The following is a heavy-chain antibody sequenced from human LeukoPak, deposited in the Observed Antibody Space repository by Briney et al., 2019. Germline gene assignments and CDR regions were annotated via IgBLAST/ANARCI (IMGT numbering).Heavy chain of an antibody. CDR1: GFTFSSYS. V-gene: IGHV3-21*01. CDR2: ISSSSSYI. D-gene: IGHD6-6*01. J-gene: IGHJ4*02. CDR3: ARVISSSSLGVDY. Sequence: GGSLRLSCAASGFTFSSYSMNWVRQAPGKGLEWVSSISSSSSYIYYADSVKGRFTISRDNAKNSLYLQMNSLRAEDTAVYYCARVISSSSLGVDYWGQGTLVTVSS.